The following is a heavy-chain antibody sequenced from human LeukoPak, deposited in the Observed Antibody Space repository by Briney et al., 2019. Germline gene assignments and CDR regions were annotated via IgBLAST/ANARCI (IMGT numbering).Heavy chain of an antibody. CDR1: GFIFDDHG. Sequence: GGSLRLSCAASGFIFDDHGMHWVRQAPGKGLEWVSGISWSSGIIGYADSVKGRFTISRDDAKNSLYLQMNSLRAEDTAVYYCARGGVFKYSWGQGTLVTVSS. V-gene: IGHV3-9*01. CDR2: ISWSSGII. J-gene: IGHJ4*02. CDR3: ARGGVFKYS. D-gene: IGHD3-10*01.